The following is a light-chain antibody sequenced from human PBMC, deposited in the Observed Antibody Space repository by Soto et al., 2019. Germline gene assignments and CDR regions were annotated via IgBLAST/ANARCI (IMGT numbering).Light chain of an antibody. CDR3: QVYDSSNDHVV. CDR2: LDS. Sequence: SYVVTQPPSVSVAPGKTARITCGGSNIGSETVHWYKQRPGQAPMLVIYLDSDRPSGIAERFSGSNSGNTATLTIRRVEAGDEADYYCQVYDSSNDHVVFGGGTKLTVL. CDR1: NIGSET. J-gene: IGLJ2*01. V-gene: IGLV3-21*01.